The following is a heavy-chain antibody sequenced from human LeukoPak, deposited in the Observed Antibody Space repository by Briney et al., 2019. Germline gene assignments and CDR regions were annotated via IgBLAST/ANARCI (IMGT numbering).Heavy chain of an antibody. J-gene: IGHJ4*02. CDR2: IYPTDSDT. D-gene: IGHD2-2*01. V-gene: IGHV5-51*01. CDR1: GYSFTRYA. Sequence: GESLNISCKGSGYSFTRYAIGWVRQMTGQGLEWMGFIYPTDSDTRYSPSLQGQVTLSAEKSISTAYLRWSSLKASDTAMYYCARISYCSSTSCYANPADYWGQGTLVTVSS. CDR3: ARISYCSSTSCYANPADY.